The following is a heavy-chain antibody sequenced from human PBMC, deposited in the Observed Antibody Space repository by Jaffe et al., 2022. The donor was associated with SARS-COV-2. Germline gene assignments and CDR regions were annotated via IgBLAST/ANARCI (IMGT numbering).Heavy chain of an antibody. J-gene: IGHJ4*02. CDR3: ARANLPYGDYRD. CDR1: GGSFSGYY. CDR2: INHSGST. D-gene: IGHD4-17*01. V-gene: IGHV4-34*01. Sequence: QVQLQQWGAGLLKPSETLSLTCAVYGGSFSGYYWSWIRQPPGKGLEWIGEINHSGSTNYNPSLKSRVTISVDTSKNQFSLKLSSVTAADTAVYYCARANLPYGDYRDWGQGTLVTVSS.